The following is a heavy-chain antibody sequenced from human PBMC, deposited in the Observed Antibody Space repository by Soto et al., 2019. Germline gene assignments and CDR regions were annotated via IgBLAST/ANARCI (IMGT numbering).Heavy chain of an antibody. Sequence: GGSLRLSCAASGFTFSSYSMNWVRQAPGKGLEWVSYISSSSSTIYYADSVKGRFTISRDNAKNSLYLQMNSLRAEDMAVYYCARSIYDYIWGIYGNAFDFWGQGTMVTVSS. V-gene: IGHV3-48*01. CDR1: GFTFSSYS. J-gene: IGHJ3*01. CDR2: ISSSSSTI. CDR3: ARSIYDYIWGIYGNAFDF. D-gene: IGHD3-16*01.